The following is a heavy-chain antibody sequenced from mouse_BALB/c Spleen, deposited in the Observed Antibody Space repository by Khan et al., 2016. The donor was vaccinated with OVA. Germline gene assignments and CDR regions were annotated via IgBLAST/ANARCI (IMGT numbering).Heavy chain of an antibody. Sequence: EVQLQESGPGLVKPSQSLSLTCTVTGYSITSDYAWNWIRQFPGNKLEWMGYISYSGSTSYNPSLKGRISITRDTSKNQFFLQLNSVTTEDPATYYCARSIMANWGQGTTLTVSS. CDR3: ARSIMAN. CDR2: ISYSGST. CDR1: GYSITSDYA. V-gene: IGHV3-2*02. J-gene: IGHJ2*01.